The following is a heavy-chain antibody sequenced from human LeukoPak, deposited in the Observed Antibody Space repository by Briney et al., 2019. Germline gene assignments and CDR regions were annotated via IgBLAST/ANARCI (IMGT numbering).Heavy chain of an antibody. J-gene: IGHJ4*02. V-gene: IGHV3-23*01. Sequence: GGSLRLSCAASGFTFSSYAMSWVRQAPGKGLEWVSAISGSDGTTYYADSMKGRFTISRDNSKNTVYLQMNRLRAEDTAVYYCITVYVVHWGQGTLVTVSS. D-gene: IGHD6-19*01. CDR3: ITVYVVH. CDR1: GFTFSSYA. CDR2: ISGSDGTT.